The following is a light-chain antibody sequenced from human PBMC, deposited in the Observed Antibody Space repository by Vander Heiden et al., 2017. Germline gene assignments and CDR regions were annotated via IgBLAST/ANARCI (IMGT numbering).Light chain of an antibody. V-gene: IGLV3-1*01. J-gene: IGLJ1*01. CDR2: QDN. CDR3: QAWDGTSVI. Sequence: SYVLTQPPSVSVSPGQPASITCSGDKLGDKYACWYQQKPGQSPVVVIYQDNRRPSGIPERFSGSNSGNTATLTISGTQAMDEADYFCQAWDGTSVIFGSGTKVTVL. CDR1: KLGDKY.